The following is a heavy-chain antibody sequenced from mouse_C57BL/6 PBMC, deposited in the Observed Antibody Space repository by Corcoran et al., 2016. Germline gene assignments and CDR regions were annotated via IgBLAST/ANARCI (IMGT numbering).Heavy chain of an antibody. CDR3: AGYGSSY. V-gene: IGHV1-26*01. Sequence: EVQLQQSGPELVKPGASVKISCKASGYTFTDYYMNWVKQSHGKSLEWIGDINPNNGGTSYNQKFKGKATLTVDKSSSTAYMELRSLTSEDSAVYYCAGYGSSYWGQGTTLTVSS. J-gene: IGHJ2*01. D-gene: IGHD1-1*01. CDR2: INPNNGGT. CDR1: GYTFTDYY.